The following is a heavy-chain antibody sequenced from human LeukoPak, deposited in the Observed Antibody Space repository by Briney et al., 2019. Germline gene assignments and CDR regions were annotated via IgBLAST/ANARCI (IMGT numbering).Heavy chain of an antibody. CDR1: GGSISSSSYY. D-gene: IGHD3-10*01. CDR3: AREVPVRYYFDY. J-gene: IGHJ4*02. Sequence: SETLSLTCTVSGGSISSSSYYWGWIRQPPGKGLEWIGSIYYSGSTYYNPSLNSRVTISVATSKNQFSLKLSSVTAADTAVYYCAREVPVRYYFDYWGQGTPVTVSS. V-gene: IGHV4-39*02. CDR2: IYYSGST.